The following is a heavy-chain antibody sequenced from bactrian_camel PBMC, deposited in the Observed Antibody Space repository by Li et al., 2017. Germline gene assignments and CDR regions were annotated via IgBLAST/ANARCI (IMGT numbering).Heavy chain of an antibody. Sequence: HVQLVESGGGTVRAGGSLTLSCAVPGIDHHACMAWFRQAPGKEREGVAAVDSSGSTSYADFGKGRFTISQDSAKNTVSLQMSILQPDDTGTYYCAVEVNQRCWGEDVNADCWGEGTQVTV. CDR1: GIDHHAC. V-gene: IGHV3S53*01. CDR2: VDSSGST. D-gene: IGHD1*01. J-gene: IGHJ4*01. CDR3: AVEVNQRCWGEDVNADC.